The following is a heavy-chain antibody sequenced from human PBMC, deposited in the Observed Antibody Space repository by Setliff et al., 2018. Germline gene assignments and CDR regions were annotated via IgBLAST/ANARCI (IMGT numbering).Heavy chain of an antibody. D-gene: IGHD6-25*01. CDR3: ARSPANGGHDAFDA. V-gene: IGHV3-21*01. J-gene: IGHJ3*01. CDR2: ISDSSIYI. CDR1: GFTFSTYS. Sequence: PGGSLRLSCAASGFTFSTYSMHWVRQAPGKGLEWVSSISDSSIYIYYVDSVKGRFTISRDNAQNSLYLQMDSLRAEDTAVYYCARSPANGGHDAFDAWGQGTMVTVSS.